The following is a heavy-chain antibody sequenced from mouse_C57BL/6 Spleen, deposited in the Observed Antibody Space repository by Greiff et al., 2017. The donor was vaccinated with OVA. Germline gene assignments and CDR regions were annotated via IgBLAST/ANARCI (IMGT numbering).Heavy chain of an antibody. D-gene: IGHD1-1*01. CDR3: ARGYGSSYYAMDY. V-gene: IGHV1-69*01. CDR2: IDPSDSYT. CDR1: GYTFTSYW. Sequence: QVQLKQPGAELVMPGASVKLSCKASGYTFTSYWMHWVKPRPGQGLEWIGEIDPSDSYTNYNQKFKGKSTLTVDKSSSTAYMQLSSLTSEDSAVYYCARGYGSSYYAMDYWGQGTSVTVSS. J-gene: IGHJ4*01.